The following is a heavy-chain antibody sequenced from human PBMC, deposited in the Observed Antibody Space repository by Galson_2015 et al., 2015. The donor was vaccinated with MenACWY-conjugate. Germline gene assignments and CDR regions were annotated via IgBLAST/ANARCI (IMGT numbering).Heavy chain of an antibody. J-gene: IGHJ3*02. D-gene: IGHD3-16*01. CDR3: ARVGHQYDPLDM. Sequence: SLRLSCAGSGFTFSRFGMNWVRQAPGKGLEWVSSISASSNYIHYADSVKGRFSISRDSAENSLFLQMNSLRVEDTAVYYCARVGHQYDPLDMWGQGTMVTVSS. CDR2: ISASSNYI. CDR1: GFTFSRFG. V-gene: IGHV3-21*01.